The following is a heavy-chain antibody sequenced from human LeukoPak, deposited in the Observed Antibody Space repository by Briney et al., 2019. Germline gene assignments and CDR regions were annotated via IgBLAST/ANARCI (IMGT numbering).Heavy chain of an antibody. CDR2: IYSGGST. Sequence: PGGSLRLSCAASGFTVSSNYMSWVRQAPGKGLEWVSVIYSGGSTYYADSVKGRFTISGDNSKNTLYLQMNSLRAEDTAVYYCARDLVGATGDFDYWGQGTLVTVSS. CDR3: ARDLVGATGDFDY. D-gene: IGHD1-26*01. V-gene: IGHV3-66*01. CDR1: GFTVSSNY. J-gene: IGHJ4*02.